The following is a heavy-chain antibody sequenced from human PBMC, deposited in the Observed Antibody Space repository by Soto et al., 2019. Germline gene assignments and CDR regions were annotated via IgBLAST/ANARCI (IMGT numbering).Heavy chain of an antibody. CDR2: VRGNGDPP. Sequence: GGSLRLSCSASGFTFSSYAMHWVRQAPGKGLEYVSGVRGNGDPPFYADSVEGRFTISRDNSKNTLYLQMSSLSADDTAVYYCVKSRGGNNFDFFDWGQGALVTVSS. CDR3: VKSRGGNNFDFFD. CDR1: GFTFSSYA. J-gene: IGHJ4*02. V-gene: IGHV3-64D*06. D-gene: IGHD5-12*01.